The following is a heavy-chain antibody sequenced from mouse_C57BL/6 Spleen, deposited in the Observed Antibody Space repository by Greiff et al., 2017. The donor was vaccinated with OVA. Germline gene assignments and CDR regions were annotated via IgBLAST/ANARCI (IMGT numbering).Heavy chain of an antibody. V-gene: IGHV1-59*01. CDR1: GYTFTSYW. J-gene: IGHJ3*01. Sequence: QVQLQQPGAELVRPGTSVKLSCKASGYTFTSYWMHWVKQRPGQGLEWIGVIDPSDSYTNYNQKFKGKATLTVDTSSSTAYMQLSSLTSEDSAVYYCALYYYGSSAWFAYWGQGTLVTVSA. D-gene: IGHD1-1*01. CDR2: IDPSDSYT. CDR3: ALYYYGSSAWFAY.